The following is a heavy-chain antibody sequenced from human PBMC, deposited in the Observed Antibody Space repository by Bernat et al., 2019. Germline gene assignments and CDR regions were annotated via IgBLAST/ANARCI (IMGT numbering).Heavy chain of an antibody. J-gene: IGHJ4*02. V-gene: IGHV3-30*02. CDR3: AKAPSYDSSGFFDY. CDR1: GFTFSSYG. Sequence: QVQLVESGGGVVQPGGSLRLSCAASGFTFSSYGMHWVRPAPGKGLEWVAFIRYDGSNKYYADSVKGRFTISRDNSKNTLYLRVNSLRAEDAAVYYCAKAPSYDSSGFFDYWGQGTLVTVSS. CDR2: IRYDGSNK. D-gene: IGHD3-22*01.